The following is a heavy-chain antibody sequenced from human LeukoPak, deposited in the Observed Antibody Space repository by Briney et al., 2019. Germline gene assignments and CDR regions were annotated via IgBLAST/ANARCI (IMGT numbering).Heavy chain of an antibody. J-gene: IGHJ4*02. CDR3: ARDQTHLWFGENYFDY. D-gene: IGHD3-10*01. CDR1: GFTFSSYW. Sequence: PGGSLRLSCAASGFTFSSYWMSWVRQAPGKGLEWVATIRQDGSQKYYVDSVKGRFTISRDNAKNSLYLQMNSLRAEDTAVYYCARDQTHLWFGENYFDYWGQGTLVTVSS. V-gene: IGHV3-7*03. CDR2: IRQDGSQK.